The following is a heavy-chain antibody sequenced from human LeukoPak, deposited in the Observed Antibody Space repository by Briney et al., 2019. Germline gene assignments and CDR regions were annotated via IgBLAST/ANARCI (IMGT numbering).Heavy chain of an antibody. CDR3: ASLYSSSPYYFDY. Sequence: GESLKISCKGSGYSFTSYWIGWVRQMPGKGLEWMGIIYPGDSDTRYSPSFQGQVTISADKSISTAYLQWSSLKVSDTAMYYCASLYSSSPYYFDYWGQGTLVTVSS. J-gene: IGHJ4*02. V-gene: IGHV5-51*01. CDR1: GYSFTSYW. D-gene: IGHD6-13*01. CDR2: IYPGDSDT.